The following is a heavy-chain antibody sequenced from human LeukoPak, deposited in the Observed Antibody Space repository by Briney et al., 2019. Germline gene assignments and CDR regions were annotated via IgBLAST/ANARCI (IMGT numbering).Heavy chain of an antibody. Sequence: SETLSLTCAVYGGSFSGYYWSWIRQPPGKGLEWIGEINHSGSTNYNPSLKSRVTISVDTSKNQFSLRLKSVTAADSAVYFCAREARGGYYTSGTYYRGGYFDSWGQGTLVTVSS. V-gene: IGHV4-34*01. D-gene: IGHD3-10*01. CDR1: GGSFSGYY. J-gene: IGHJ4*02. CDR3: AREARGGYYTSGTYYRGGYFDS. CDR2: INHSGST.